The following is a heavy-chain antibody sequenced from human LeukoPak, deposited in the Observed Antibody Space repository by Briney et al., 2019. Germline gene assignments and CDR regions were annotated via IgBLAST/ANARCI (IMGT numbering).Heavy chain of an antibody. D-gene: IGHD6-13*01. CDR3: ASGEDQYSSSWYVPV. CDR1: GFPFSGSW. V-gene: IGHV3-7*03. J-gene: IGHJ4*02. CDR2: IKQDGSEK. Sequence: PGGSLRLSCAASGFPFSGSWMDWVRQAPGKQMEWVANIKQDGSEKHYADSVKGRFTISRDNAKNSLFLQMSGLRAEDTAVYYCASGEDQYSSSWYVPVWGQGTLVTVSS.